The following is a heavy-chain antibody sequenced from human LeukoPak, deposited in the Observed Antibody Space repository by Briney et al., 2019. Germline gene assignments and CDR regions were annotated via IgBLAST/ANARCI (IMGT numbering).Heavy chain of an antibody. J-gene: IGHJ4*02. Sequence: PGGSLSLSCAASGFTFSSYEMDWVRQAPGKGLEWVLCISISGSTIYYADSVTGRSTISRHNAKNSLYLQMNSLRAEDTAVYYCAIVSPKLELTRFDYWGQGTLVTVSS. V-gene: IGHV3-48*03. CDR1: GFTFSSYE. D-gene: IGHD1-7*01. CDR2: ISISGSTI. CDR3: AIVSPKLELTRFDY.